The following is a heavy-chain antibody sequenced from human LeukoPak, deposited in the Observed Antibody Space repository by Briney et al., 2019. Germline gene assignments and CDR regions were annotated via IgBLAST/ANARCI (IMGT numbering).Heavy chain of an antibody. CDR2: ISGSATTI. D-gene: IGHD4-17*01. Sequence: GSLRLSCPTSGXTFNSYNMNWVRQAPGKGLEWLSYISGSATTIYYADSVKGRFTISRDNAKNSLFLQVSSLRDEDTAVYYCARKKYGDYVLDYWGQGILVTVSS. J-gene: IGHJ4*02. CDR1: GXTFNSYN. CDR3: ARKKYGDYVLDY. V-gene: IGHV3-48*02.